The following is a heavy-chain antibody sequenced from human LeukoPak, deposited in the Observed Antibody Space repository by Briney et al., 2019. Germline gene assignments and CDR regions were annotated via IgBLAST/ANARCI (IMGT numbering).Heavy chain of an antibody. CDR2: ISRSSDTI. D-gene: IGHD3-10*01. J-gene: IGHJ5*02. CDR1: GFPFSSYS. Sequence: GGSLRLSCAASGFPFSSYSMNWVRQAPGKGLEWVSYISRSSDTIYYADSVKGRFTISRDNAKNSLYLQMNSLRADDTAVYYCARDRSGNYYNPNWFDPWDRGTLVTVSS. V-gene: IGHV3-48*01. CDR3: ARDRSGNYYNPNWFDP.